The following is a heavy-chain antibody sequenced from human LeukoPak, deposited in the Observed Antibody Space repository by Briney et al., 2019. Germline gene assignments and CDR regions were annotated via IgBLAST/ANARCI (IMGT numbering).Heavy chain of an antibody. J-gene: IGHJ4*02. CDR2: IYHSGST. D-gene: IGHD3-22*01. V-gene: IGHV4-38-2*02. CDR1: GYSISSGYY. Sequence: SETLSLTCTVSGYSISSGYYWGWIRQPPGKGLEWIGSIYHSGSTYYNPSLKSRVTISVDTSKNQFSLKLSSVTAADTAVYYCARVRSVDYYDSSGYFDYWGQGTLVTVSS. CDR3: ARVRSVDYYDSSGYFDY.